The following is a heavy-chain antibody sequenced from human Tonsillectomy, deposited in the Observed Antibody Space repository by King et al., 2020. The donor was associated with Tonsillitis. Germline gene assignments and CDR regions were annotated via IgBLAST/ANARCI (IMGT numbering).Heavy chain of an antibody. CDR2: ISGSGDST. Sequence: EVQLVESGGGLVQPGGSLRLSCAASGFTFSSYAMNWVRQAPGKGLEWVSAISGSGDSTQYADSVKGRVTISRDNSKNKLSLQMNSLRADDTAVYYCAKGGDAARRSYYYYMDVWGKGTTVTVPS. V-gene: IGHV3-23*04. CDR3: AKGGDAARRSYYYYMDV. D-gene: IGHD6-6*01. CDR1: GFTFSSYA. J-gene: IGHJ6*03.